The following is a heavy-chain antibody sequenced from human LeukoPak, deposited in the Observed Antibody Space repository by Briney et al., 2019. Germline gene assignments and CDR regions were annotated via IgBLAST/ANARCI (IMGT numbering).Heavy chain of an antibody. V-gene: IGHV4-4*07. Sequence: SETLSLTCTVSGGSISSNYWSWIRQPAGKGLEWIGRIYTSGSTNYNPSLKSRVTMSVDTSKNQFSLKLSSVTAADTAVYYCAGMTTVTTGAFDIWGQGTMVTVSS. CDR1: GGSISSNY. CDR2: IYTSGST. D-gene: IGHD4-17*01. CDR3: AGMTTVTTGAFDI. J-gene: IGHJ3*02.